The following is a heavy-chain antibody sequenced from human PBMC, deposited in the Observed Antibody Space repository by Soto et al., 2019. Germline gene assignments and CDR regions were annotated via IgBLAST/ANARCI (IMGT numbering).Heavy chain of an antibody. Sequence: ASVKVSCKASGYTFTSYGISWVRQAPGQGLEWMGWISAYNGNTNYAQKLQGRVTMTTDTSTSTAYMELRNLRSDDTAVYYCARDLLDYYGSGSYTPYFDYWGQGTLVTVSS. CDR1: GYTFTSYG. CDR3: ARDLLDYYGSGSYTPYFDY. J-gene: IGHJ4*02. V-gene: IGHV1-18*01. CDR2: ISAYNGNT. D-gene: IGHD3-10*01.